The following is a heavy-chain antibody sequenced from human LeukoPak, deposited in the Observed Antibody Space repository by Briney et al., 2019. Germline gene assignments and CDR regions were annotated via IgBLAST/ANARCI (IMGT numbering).Heavy chain of an antibody. Sequence: GGSLRLSCAASGFTFNSYGMFWVRQAPGKGLEWVAFIWPDGSNKLYGDSVKGRFTISRDNSKNTVYLQMNSLRAEDTAVYYCARDYCRTTSCLESWGQGALVTVSS. D-gene: IGHD2-2*01. CDR2: IWPDGSNK. CDR3: ARDYCRTTSCLES. J-gene: IGHJ4*02. CDR1: GFTFNSYG. V-gene: IGHV3-33*01.